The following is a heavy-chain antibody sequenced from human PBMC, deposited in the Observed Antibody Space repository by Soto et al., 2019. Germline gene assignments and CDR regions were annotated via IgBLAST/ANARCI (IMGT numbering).Heavy chain of an antibody. CDR2: ISSSSSYI. CDR1: GFTFSSYS. D-gene: IGHD5-12*01. V-gene: IGHV3-21*01. J-gene: IGHJ4*02. Sequence: EVQLVESGGGLVKPGGSLRLSCAASGFTFSSYSMNWVRQAPGKGLEWVSSISSSSSYIYYADSVKGRFTISRDNAKNSLYLQMNSLRAEYTAVYYCARKYSGYDLAYFDYWGQGTLVTVSS. CDR3: ARKYSGYDLAYFDY.